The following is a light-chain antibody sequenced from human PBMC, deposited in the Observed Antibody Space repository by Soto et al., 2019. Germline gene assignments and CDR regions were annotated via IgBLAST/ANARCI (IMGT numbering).Light chain of an antibody. J-gene: IGKJ1*01. V-gene: IGKV1-5*03. CDR3: QQYNSYPWT. CDR2: KAS. Sequence: IQLTHSPCTLSGSVGDRVTLTCRASQTISSWLAWYRQKPGKAPKLLIYKASSLESGVPSRFSGSGSGTEFTLTISSLQPDDFATYYCQQYNSYPWTFGQGTKVDI. CDR1: QTISSW.